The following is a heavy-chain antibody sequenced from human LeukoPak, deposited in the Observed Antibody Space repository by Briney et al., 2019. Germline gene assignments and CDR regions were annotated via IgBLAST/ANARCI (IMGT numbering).Heavy chain of an antibody. D-gene: IGHD2-2*01. CDR2: INPNSGGT. CDR1: GYTFTGYY. J-gene: IGHJ6*03. Sequence: ASVKVSCKASGYTFTGYYMHWVRQAPGQGLEWMGWINPNSGGTNYAQKLQGRVTMTTDTSTSTAYMELRSLRSDDTAVYYCARDSVVVPAAAYYYYMDVWGKGTTVTVSS. CDR3: ARDSVVVPAAAYYYYMDV. V-gene: IGHV1-2*02.